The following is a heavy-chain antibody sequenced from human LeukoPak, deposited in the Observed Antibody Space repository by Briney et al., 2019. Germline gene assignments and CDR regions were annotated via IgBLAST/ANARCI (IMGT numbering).Heavy chain of an antibody. D-gene: IGHD5-24*01. V-gene: IGHV4-34*01. CDR2: INHSGST. Sequence: PSETLSLTCAVYGGSFSGYYWSWIRQPPGKGLEWIGEINHSGSTNYNPSLKSRVTISVDTSKNQFSLELSSVTAADTAVYYCARVEMATTSRFDPWGQGTLVTVSS. CDR1: GGSFSGYY. CDR3: ARVEMATTSRFDP. J-gene: IGHJ5*02.